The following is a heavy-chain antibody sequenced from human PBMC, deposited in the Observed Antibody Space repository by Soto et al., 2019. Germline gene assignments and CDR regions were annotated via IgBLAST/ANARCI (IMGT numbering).Heavy chain of an antibody. V-gene: IGHV4-4*07. CDR3: ARATGTLRSRNCDY. CDR1: GASISSYS. CDR2: ISASGNL. Sequence: PSETLSLTCSVSGASISSYSWSWIRQPAGKGLEWIGRISASGNLNYNPSLKSRVTMSVDTSKNQFSLKLSAVTAADTAVYYCARATGTLRSRNCDYWGQGSLVTVSS. J-gene: IGHJ4*02. D-gene: IGHD1-1*01.